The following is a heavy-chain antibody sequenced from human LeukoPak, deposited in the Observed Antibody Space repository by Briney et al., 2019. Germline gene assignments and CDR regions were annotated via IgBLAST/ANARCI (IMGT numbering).Heavy chain of an antibody. J-gene: IGHJ6*03. CDR3: AKGAYYYGSGSWGYYMDV. D-gene: IGHD3-10*01. Sequence: GGSLRLSCAASGFTFSSYWMSWVRQAPGKGLEWVANIKQDGSEKYYVDSVKGRFTISRDNAKNSLYLQMNSLRAEDMALYYCAKGAYYYGSGSWGYYMDVWGKGTTVTVSS. CDR2: IKQDGSEK. CDR1: GFTFSSYW. V-gene: IGHV3-7*03.